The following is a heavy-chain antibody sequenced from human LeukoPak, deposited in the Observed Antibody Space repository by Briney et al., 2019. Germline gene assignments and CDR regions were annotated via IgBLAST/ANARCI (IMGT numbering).Heavy chain of an antibody. CDR1: GFTFSSYG. CDR3: ARDRQPLRFSGDAFDI. CDR2: IWYDGSNK. Sequence: GGSLRLSCAVSGFTFSSYGMHWVRQAPGKGLEWVAVIWYDGSNKYYADSVKGRFTISRDNSKNTLYLQMNSLRAEDTAVYYCARDRQPLRFSGDAFDIWGQGTMVTVSS. J-gene: IGHJ3*02. D-gene: IGHD2-21*02. V-gene: IGHV3-33*08.